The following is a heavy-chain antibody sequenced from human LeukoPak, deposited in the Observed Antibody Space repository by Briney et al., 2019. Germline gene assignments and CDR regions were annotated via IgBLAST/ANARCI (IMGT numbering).Heavy chain of an antibody. CDR1: GFTFDDYG. CDR2: INWNGGST. Sequence: GGSLRLSCAASGFTFDDYGVSWVRQAPGKGLEWVSGINWNGGSTGYADSVKGRFTISRDNAKNSLYLQMNSLRTEDTAVYYCARPSGTHYYYYYMDVWGKGTTVTVSS. V-gene: IGHV3-20*04. CDR3: ARPSGTHYYYYYMDV. D-gene: IGHD1-14*01. J-gene: IGHJ6*03.